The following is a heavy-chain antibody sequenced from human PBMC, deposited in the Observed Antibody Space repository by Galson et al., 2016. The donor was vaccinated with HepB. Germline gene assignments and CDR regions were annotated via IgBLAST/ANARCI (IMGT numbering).Heavy chain of an antibody. CDR3: ARAYCTTTNCYWDY. CDR2: ISTYNYKT. Sequence: SVKVSCKASGYIFTNYGITWVRQAPGQGLEWMGWISTYNYKTNYAQKLQGRVTMTTDSSTNTAFMDLRSLRSDDTAVYYCARAYCTTTNCYWDYWGQGTLVTVSS. CDR1: GYIFTNYG. D-gene: IGHD2-8*01. V-gene: IGHV1-18*01. J-gene: IGHJ4*02.